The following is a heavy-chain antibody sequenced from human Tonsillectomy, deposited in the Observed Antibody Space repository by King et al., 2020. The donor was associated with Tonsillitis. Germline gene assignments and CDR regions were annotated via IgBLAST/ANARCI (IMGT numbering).Heavy chain of an antibody. CDR1: GDSFSDYY. CDR2: INHSGST. V-gene: IGHV4-34*01. D-gene: IGHD1-1*01. Sequence: VQLQQWGAGLLNPSETLSLTCAVYGDSFSDYYWSWIRQPPGKGLEWIGEINHSGSTNYYPSLQSRVTISVDTSKNQFSLKLSSVTAADTAVYYCARLPNWNSGRAFDIWGQGTVVTVSS. J-gene: IGHJ3*02. CDR3: ARLPNWNSGRAFDI.